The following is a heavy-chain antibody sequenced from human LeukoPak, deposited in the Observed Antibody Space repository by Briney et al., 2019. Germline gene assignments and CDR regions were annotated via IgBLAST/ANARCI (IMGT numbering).Heavy chain of an antibody. CDR3: ARGTTSAVWYFDL. CDR1: GYTFTGYY. Sequence: ASVKVSCKASGYTFTGYYMHWVRQAPGQGLEWMGGIIPIFGTANYAQKFQGRVTITADESTSTAYMELSSLRSEDTAVYYCARGTTSAVWYFDLWGRGPLVTVSS. D-gene: IGHD2/OR15-2a*01. V-gene: IGHV1-69*13. CDR2: IIPIFGTA. J-gene: IGHJ2*01.